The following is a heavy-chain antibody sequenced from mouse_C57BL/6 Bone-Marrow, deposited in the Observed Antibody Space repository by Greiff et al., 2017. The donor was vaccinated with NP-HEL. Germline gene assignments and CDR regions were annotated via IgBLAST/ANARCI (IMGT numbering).Heavy chain of an antibody. V-gene: IGHV1-50*01. CDR2: IDPSDSYT. D-gene: IGHD2-1*01. CDR1: GYTFTSYW. CDR3: ARDGNYKAY. J-gene: IGHJ3*01. Sequence: QVQLQQPGAELVKPGASVKLSCKASGYTFTSYWMQWVKQRPGQGLEWIGEIDPSDSYTNYNQKFKGKATLTVDTSSSTAYMQLSSLTSEDSAVYYCARDGNYKAYWGQGTLVTVSA.